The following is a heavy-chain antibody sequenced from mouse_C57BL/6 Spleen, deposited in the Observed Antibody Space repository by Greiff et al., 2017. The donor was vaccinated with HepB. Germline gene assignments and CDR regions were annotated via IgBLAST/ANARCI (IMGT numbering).Heavy chain of an antibody. CDR3: ARSGTWWYFDY. Sequence: EVQVVESGGGLVKPGGSLKLSCAASGFTFSSYAMSWVRQTPEKRLEWVATISDGGSYTYYPDNVKGRFTISRDNAKNNLYLQMSHLKSEDTAMYYCARSGTWWYFDYWGQGTTLTVSS. V-gene: IGHV5-4*01. D-gene: IGHD4-1*01. J-gene: IGHJ2*01. CDR2: ISDGGSYT. CDR1: GFTFSSYA.